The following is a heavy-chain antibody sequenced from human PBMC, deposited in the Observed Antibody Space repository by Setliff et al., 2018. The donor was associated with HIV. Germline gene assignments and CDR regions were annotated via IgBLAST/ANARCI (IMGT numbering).Heavy chain of an antibody. CDR2: INPSGGDT. J-gene: IGHJ6*03. V-gene: IGHV1-46*01. CDR3: ARGGHYSATYLPRDYFMDV. D-gene: IGHD1-26*01. Sequence: VASVKVSCKASGYTFTNFYVHWVRQAPGQGLEWLGMINPSGGDTTYAQKFQGRVTMTRDTSTSTVYMDLSSLRSEYTAVYYCARGGHYSATYLPRDYFMDVWGKGTTVTVSS. CDR1: GYTFTNFY.